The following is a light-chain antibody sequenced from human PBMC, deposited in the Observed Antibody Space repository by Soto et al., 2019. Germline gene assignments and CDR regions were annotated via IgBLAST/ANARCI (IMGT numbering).Light chain of an antibody. CDR3: QQGYSNPWT. V-gene: IGKV1-5*01. CDR2: DAS. CDR1: QSISSW. J-gene: IGKJ1*01. Sequence: DIQMTQSPSTLSASVGDRVTITCRASQSISSWLAWYQQKPGKAPKLLIYDASSLESGVPSRFRGSGSGTEFTLSLNSLQPEDFATYYCQQGYSNPWTFGQGTKVDIK.